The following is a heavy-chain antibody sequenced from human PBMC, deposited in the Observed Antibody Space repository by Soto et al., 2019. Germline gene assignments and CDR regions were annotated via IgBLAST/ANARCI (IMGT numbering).Heavy chain of an antibody. CDR3: ARTSTSGTRFDY. CDR1: GGSISSNNW. D-gene: IGHD1-1*01. CDR2: IYHSGST. J-gene: IGHJ4*02. Sequence: QVQLQESGPGLVKPSGTLSLTCAVSGGSISSNNWWSWVRQPPGKGLEWIGEIYHSGSTNYKPAFNSRVAMSVDKSKHQFSLKLNSVTAADTALYYCARTSTSGTRFDYWGQGTLVTVSS. V-gene: IGHV4-4*02.